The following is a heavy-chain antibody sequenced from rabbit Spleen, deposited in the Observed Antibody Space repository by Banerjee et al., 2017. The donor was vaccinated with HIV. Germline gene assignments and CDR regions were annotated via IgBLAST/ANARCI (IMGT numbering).Heavy chain of an antibody. Sequence: QSLEESGGGLVQPEGSLTLTCTASGVSFSSYYYMCWVRQAPGKGLEWIACIETDSSGFTCFATWAKGRFTISSHNAQNTLYLQLNSLTAADTATYFCVRDYKFYFNLWGPGTLVTVS. CDR2: IETDSSGFT. CDR1: GVSFSSYYY. J-gene: IGHJ4*01. D-gene: IGHD1-1*01. CDR3: VRDYKFYFNL. V-gene: IGHV1S40*01.